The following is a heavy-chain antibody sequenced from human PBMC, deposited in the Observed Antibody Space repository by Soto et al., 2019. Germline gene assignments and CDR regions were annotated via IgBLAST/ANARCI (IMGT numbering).Heavy chain of an antibody. CDR2: IYPGDSDT. V-gene: IGHV5-51*01. J-gene: IGHJ4*02. CDR3: ATWPHYGDYPRDY. Sequence: GESLKISCKGSGYSFTSYWIGWVRQMPGKGLEWMGIIYPGDSDTRYSPSFQGQVTISADKSISTAYLQWNSLKASDTAMYYCATWPHYGDYPRDYWGQGTLVTVSS. CDR1: GYSFTSYW. D-gene: IGHD4-17*01.